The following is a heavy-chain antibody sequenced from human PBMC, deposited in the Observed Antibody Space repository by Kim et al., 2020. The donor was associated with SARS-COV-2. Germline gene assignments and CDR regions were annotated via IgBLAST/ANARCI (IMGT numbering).Heavy chain of an antibody. CDR2: IYPGDSDT. CDR3: ARDGGSIAARHHYYYYGMDV. V-gene: IGHV5-51*01. D-gene: IGHD6-6*01. Sequence: GESLKISCKGSGYSFTSYWIGWVRQMPGKGLEWMGIIYPGDSDTRYSPSFQGQVTISADKSISTAYLQWSSLKASDTAMYYCARDGGSIAARHHYYYYGMDVWGQGTTVTVSS. CDR1: GYSFTSYW. J-gene: IGHJ6*02.